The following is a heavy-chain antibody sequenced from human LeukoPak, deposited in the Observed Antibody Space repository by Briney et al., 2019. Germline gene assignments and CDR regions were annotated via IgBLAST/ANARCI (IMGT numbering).Heavy chain of an antibody. Sequence: SETLSLTCSVSGGSISSYYWSWIRQPPGKWLEWIGEINHSGSTNYNPSLKSRVTISVDTSKNQFSLKLSSVTAADTAVYYCARHSYYYGSGSYYRNNWFDPWGQGTLVTVSS. CDR1: GGSISSYY. V-gene: IGHV4-34*01. CDR2: INHSGST. CDR3: ARHSYYYGSGSYYRNNWFDP. D-gene: IGHD3-10*01. J-gene: IGHJ5*02.